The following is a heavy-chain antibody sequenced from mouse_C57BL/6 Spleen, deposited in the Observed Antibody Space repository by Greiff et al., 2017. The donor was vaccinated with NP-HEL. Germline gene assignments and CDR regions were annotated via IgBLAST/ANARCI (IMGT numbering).Heavy chain of an antibody. CDR3: ARGYYGSSLYFDY. V-gene: IGHV5-17*01. J-gene: IGHJ2*01. D-gene: IGHD1-1*01. Sequence: EVKLMESGGGLVKPGGSLKLSCAASGFTFSDYGMHWVRQAPEKGLEWVAYISSGSSTIYYADTVKGRFTISRDNAKNPLCLQMTSLRSVDTAMYYCARGYYGSSLYFDYWGQGTTLTVSS. CDR2: ISSGSSTI. CDR1: GFTFSDYG.